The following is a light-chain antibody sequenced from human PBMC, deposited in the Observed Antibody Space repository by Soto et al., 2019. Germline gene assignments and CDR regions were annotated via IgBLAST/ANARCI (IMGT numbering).Light chain of an antibody. J-gene: IGKJ2*01. Sequence: DIQMTQSPXSQTATVGDRVAITCRASQSISSDLNWYQQKPGKAPKLLIYDASSLQIGVPSRLSGSGSETEFTLTITSLQPEDSATYYCQQRNSYPRTFGQGTKVDIK. CDR3: QQRNSYPRT. CDR1: QSISSD. CDR2: DAS. V-gene: IGKV1-17*01.